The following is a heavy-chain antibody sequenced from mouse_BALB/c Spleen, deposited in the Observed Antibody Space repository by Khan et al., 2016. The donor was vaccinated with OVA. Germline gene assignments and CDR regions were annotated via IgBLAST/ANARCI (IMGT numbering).Heavy chain of an antibody. CDR3: WIRL. Sequence: QLEESGGGLVQPGGSLKLSCVASGFTFSNYWMNWVRQSPEKGLEWVAEIRWKSDDYVSHYAESVKGRITISREDSKSSVDLQMNNVRAEDTGIYYCWIRLWGQGTTLTVSS. CDR2: IRWKSDDYVS. V-gene: IGHV6-6*02. CDR1: GFTFSNYW. D-gene: IGHD1-2*01. J-gene: IGHJ2*01.